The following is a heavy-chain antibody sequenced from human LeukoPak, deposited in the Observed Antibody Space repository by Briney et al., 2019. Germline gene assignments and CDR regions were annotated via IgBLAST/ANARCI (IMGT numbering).Heavy chain of an antibody. CDR2: IDRSGGNT. D-gene: IGHD4-17*01. V-gene: IGHV3-23*01. CDR3: ARGSHGEHDS. CDR1: GFSFNIYA. Sequence: GGSLRLSCAASGFSFNIYAMSWVRQAPGKGLEWVAAIDRSGGNTFYADSVKGRFTISKDNSKNTLYLQINSLRVDDTAIYYCARGSHGEHDSWGQGTLVTVSS. J-gene: IGHJ5*01.